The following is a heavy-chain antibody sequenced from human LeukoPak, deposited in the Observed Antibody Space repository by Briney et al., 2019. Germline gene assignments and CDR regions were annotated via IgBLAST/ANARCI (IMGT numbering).Heavy chain of an antibody. Sequence: GASVKVSCKASGDTFSSYAISWVRQAPGQGLEWMGGIIPIFGTANYAQKFQGRVTITADESTSTAYMELSSLRSEDTAVYHCARVSSSSGYYYGTGIDYWGQGTLVTVSS. D-gene: IGHD3-22*01. CDR3: ARVSSSSGYYYGTGIDY. V-gene: IGHV1-69*13. CDR2: IIPIFGTA. J-gene: IGHJ4*02. CDR1: GDTFSSYA.